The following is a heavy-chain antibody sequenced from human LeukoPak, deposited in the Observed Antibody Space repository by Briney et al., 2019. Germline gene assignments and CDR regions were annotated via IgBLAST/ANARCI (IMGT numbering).Heavy chain of an antibody. V-gene: IGHV3-23*01. Sequence: PLGSPRLSCAAPGFTFSSYYMSWVRRAPGEGLEWVSTISVTVSSTYYADSVKGRFTISRDNSKNTLYLQMNSLRADDTAVYYCAGGSRGYSSGGNYWGQATLDAVSS. J-gene: IGHJ4*02. D-gene: IGHD5-18*01. CDR2: ISVTVSST. CDR3: AGGSRGYSSGGNY. CDR1: GFTFSSYY.